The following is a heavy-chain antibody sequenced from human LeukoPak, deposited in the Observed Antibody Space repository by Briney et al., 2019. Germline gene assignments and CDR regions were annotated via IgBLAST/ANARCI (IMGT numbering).Heavy chain of an antibody. Sequence: GASVKVSCKASGGTFSSYAISWVRQAPGQGLEWMGGIIPIFGTANYAQKFQGRVTITADESTSTAYMELSSLRSEDTAVYYCARSPYYDSSGYYSHDYWGQGTLVTVS. J-gene: IGHJ4*02. D-gene: IGHD3-22*01. V-gene: IGHV1-69*13. CDR3: ARSPYYDSSGYYSHDY. CDR1: GGTFSSYA. CDR2: IIPIFGTA.